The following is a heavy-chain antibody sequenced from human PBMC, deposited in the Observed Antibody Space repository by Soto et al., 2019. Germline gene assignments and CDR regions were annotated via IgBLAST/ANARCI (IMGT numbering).Heavy chain of an antibody. V-gene: IGHV4-39*01. CDR2: IYYSGST. CDR1: GGSISSSSYY. J-gene: IGHJ4*02. Sequence: SQTLSLTCTVSGGSISSSSYYWGWIRQPPGKGLEWIGSIYYSGSTYYNPSLKSRVTISVDTSKNQFSLKLSSVTAADTAVYYCARRRRDNWNCPYFGYWGQGTLVTVSS. CDR3: ARRRRDNWNCPYFGY. D-gene: IGHD1-7*01.